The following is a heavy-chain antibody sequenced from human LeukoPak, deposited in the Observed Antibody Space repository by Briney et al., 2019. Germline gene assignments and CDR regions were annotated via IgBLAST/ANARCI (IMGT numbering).Heavy chain of an antibody. CDR2: IHYGGST. V-gene: IGHV4-59*01. Sequence: SETLSLTCTVPGGSISSYYWSWIRQPPGKGLEWIGDIHYGGSTNYNPSLKSRVTISVDTSKNQFSLKLTSVTAADTAVYYCARWGSYSSSSTFGYWGQGTLVTVSS. CDR3: ARWGSYSSSSTFGY. D-gene: IGHD6-6*01. J-gene: IGHJ4*02. CDR1: GGSISSYY.